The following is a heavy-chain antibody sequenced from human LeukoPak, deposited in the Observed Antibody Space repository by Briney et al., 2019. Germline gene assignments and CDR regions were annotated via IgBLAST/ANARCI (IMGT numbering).Heavy chain of an antibody. V-gene: IGHV4-59*08. CDR1: GGSISGNY. Sequence: PSETLSLTCTVSGGSISGNYWSWVRQSPGKGLEWIGYIYYSGSTNYNPSLKSRVTISVDTSKNQSSLKLSSVTAADTAVYYCASCWDSGYDLAFDYWGQGTLVTVSS. J-gene: IGHJ4*02. CDR3: ASCWDSGYDLAFDY. CDR2: IYYSGST. D-gene: IGHD5-12*01.